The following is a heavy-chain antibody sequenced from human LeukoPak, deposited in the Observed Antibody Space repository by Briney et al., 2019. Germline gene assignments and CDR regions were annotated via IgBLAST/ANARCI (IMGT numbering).Heavy chain of an antibody. D-gene: IGHD3-10*01. V-gene: IGHV4-59*08. CDR2: IYYSGST. J-gene: IGHJ3*02. Sequence: ETVSLTCTVSGGSISTYYWSWIGQPPGKGLEWIGYIYYSGSTNYNPSLKSRVTISVDTSKNQFSLKLSSVTAADTAVYYCARHAGGSGDQLRAFDIWGQGNIVPVSS. CDR1: GGSISTYY. CDR3: ARHAGGSGDQLRAFDI.